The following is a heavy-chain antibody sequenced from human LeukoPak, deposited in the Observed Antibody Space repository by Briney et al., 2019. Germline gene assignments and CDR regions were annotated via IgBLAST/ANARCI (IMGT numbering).Heavy chain of an antibody. CDR2: ISYDGNNK. CDR3: ARPQGGRQLWLHFDY. V-gene: IGHV3-30-3*01. Sequence: GWSLRLSCAASGFTVSNYAIHWVRQAPGKGLEWVAVISYDGNNKYYADSVKGRFTISRDNSKNTLYLQMNSLRAEDTAVYYCARPQGGRQLWLHFDYWGEGTLVTVFS. J-gene: IGHJ4*02. D-gene: IGHD5-18*01. CDR1: GFTVSNYA.